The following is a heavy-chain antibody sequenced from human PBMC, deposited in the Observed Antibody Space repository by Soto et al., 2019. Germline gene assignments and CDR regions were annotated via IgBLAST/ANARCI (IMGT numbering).Heavy chain of an antibody. CDR3: ARYVPRGRGSPYVYYYGLDV. J-gene: IGHJ6*02. CDR2: IYYSGRN. V-gene: IGHV4-31*03. Sequence: QVQLQESGPGLVKPSQTLSLTCTVSGGAISSCDYYGSWIRQHPVKGLEWIVDIYYSGRNYYNPSLKSRVTISVDMSKDQFSRTLSSVPAADTAVDYCARYVPRGRGSPYVYYYGLDVWGQGATVTVSS. D-gene: IGHD3-10*01. CDR1: GGAISSCDYY.